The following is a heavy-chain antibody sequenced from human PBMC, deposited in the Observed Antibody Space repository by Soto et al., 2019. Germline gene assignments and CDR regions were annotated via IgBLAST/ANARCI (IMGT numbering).Heavy chain of an antibody. CDR3: ARGGISHWAYFYYMDV. J-gene: IGHJ6*03. V-gene: IGHV4-34*01. D-gene: IGHD2-21*01. CDR2: INHLGSI. CDR1: GGSLIDYF. Sequence: ASQTLSLTCVVSGGSLIDYFWSWIRQPPGMALEWIGEINHLGSINYNPSLKSRVTMSVDTSKNQFSLTLNSVTAADTATYYCARGGISHWAYFYYMDVWDRGTTVTVSS.